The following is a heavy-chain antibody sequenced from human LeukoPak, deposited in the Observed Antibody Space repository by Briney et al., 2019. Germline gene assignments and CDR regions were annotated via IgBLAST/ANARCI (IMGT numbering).Heavy chain of an antibody. CDR1: GFTFSGSA. Sequence: PGGSLRLSCAASGFTFSGSAMHWVRQASGKGLEWVGRIRSKANSYATAYAASVKGRFTISRDDSKNTAYLQMNSLKTEDTAVYYCTRDISGYDFRAGYYYYMDVWGKGTTVTVSS. J-gene: IGHJ6*03. CDR2: IRSKANSYAT. V-gene: IGHV3-73*01. CDR3: TRDISGYDFRAGYYYYMDV. D-gene: IGHD5-12*01.